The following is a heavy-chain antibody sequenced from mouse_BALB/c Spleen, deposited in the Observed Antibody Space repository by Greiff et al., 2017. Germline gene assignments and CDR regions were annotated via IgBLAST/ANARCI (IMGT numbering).Heavy chain of an antibody. D-gene: IGHD2-14*01. CDR1: GFNIKDYY. V-gene: IGHV14-1*02. CDR3: ARKGGTHYYAMDY. CDR2: IDPENGNT. J-gene: IGHJ4*01. Sequence: VQLKESGAELVRPGALVKLSCKASGFNIKDYYMHWVKQRPEQGLEWIGWIDPENGNTIYDPKFQGKASITADTSSNTAYLQLSSLTSEDTAVYYCARKGGTHYYAMDYWGQGTSVTVSS.